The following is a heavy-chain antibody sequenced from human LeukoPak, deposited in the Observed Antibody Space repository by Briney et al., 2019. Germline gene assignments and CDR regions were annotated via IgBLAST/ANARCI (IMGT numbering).Heavy chain of an antibody. CDR3: ATGRKRITIFGVVHDI. CDR1: GYTFTDYY. V-gene: IGHV1-69-2*01. D-gene: IGHD3-3*01. J-gene: IGHJ3*02. Sequence: ASVKISCKVSGYTFTDYYMHWVQQAPGKGLEWMGLVDTEDGETIYAEKFQGRVTITADTSTDTAYMELSSLRSEDTAVYYCATGRKRITIFGVVHDIWGQGTMVTVSS. CDR2: VDTEDGET.